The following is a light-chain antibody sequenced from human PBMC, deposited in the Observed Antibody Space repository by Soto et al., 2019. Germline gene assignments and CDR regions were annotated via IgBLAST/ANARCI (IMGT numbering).Light chain of an antibody. CDR3: QQYNSYSPVT. J-gene: IGKJ4*01. CDR2: KAS. Sequence: DIQMTQSPSILLASVGARVTITCLASHSISSWLAWYPQKPGKATKLLIYKASSLESGVPSRLIGSGSGTEFTLTISSLQPDDFASYYCQQYNSYSPVTFGGGPKVEIK. V-gene: IGKV1-5*03. CDR1: HSISSW.